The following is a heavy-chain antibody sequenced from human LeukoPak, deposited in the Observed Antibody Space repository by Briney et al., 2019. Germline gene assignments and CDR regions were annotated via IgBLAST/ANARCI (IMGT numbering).Heavy chain of an antibody. V-gene: IGHV3-30*18. CDR3: AKGDTAGVVGPDAFDI. D-gene: IGHD3-3*01. CDR2: ISYDGSNK. J-gene: IGHJ3*02. Sequence: GGSLRLSCAASGFTFSSYGMHWVRQAPGKGLEWVAVISYDGSNKYYADSVKGRFTISRDNSKNTLYLQMNSLRAEDMALYYCAKGDTAGVVGPDAFDIWGQGTMVTVSS. CDR1: GFTFSSYG.